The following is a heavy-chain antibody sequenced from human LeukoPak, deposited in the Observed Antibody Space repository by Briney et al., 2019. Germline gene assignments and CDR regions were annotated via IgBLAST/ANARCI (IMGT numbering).Heavy chain of an antibody. Sequence: KPSETLSLTCTVSGGSISSSSYYWGWIRQPPGKGLEWIGSIYYSGSTYYNPSLKSRVTISVDTSKNQFSLKLSSVTAADTAVYYCARAFYGSGRRWFDPWGQGTLVTVSS. V-gene: IGHV4-39*07. CDR3: ARAFYGSGRRWFDP. D-gene: IGHD3-10*01. J-gene: IGHJ5*02. CDR1: GGSISSSSYY. CDR2: IYYSGST.